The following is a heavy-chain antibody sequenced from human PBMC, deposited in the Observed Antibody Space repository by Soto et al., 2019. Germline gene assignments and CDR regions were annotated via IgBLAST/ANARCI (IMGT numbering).Heavy chain of an antibody. CDR1: GFIFSDFY. D-gene: IGHD5-12*01. Sequence: VGSLRLSCAASGFIFSDFYLSWIRQGPGKGLEWVSYMSTSGSTIYYADSVKGRFTISRDNAKNSLYLQMNSLRAEDTAVYYCARDRYSGSDVGYWGQGTLVTVSS. J-gene: IGHJ4*02. CDR3: ARDRYSGSDVGY. V-gene: IGHV3-11*01. CDR2: MSTSGSTI.